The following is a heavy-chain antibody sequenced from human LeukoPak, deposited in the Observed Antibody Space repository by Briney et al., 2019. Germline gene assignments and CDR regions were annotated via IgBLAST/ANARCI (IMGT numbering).Heavy chain of an antibody. Sequence: ASVKISWKTSGYIFTDHYVHWLQQAPGGGLQWMGRVDPADGETKVAPRFQGRVTIIADTSFDTAYMELSSLRSEDTAMYFCAIDLKTQTILGDGRFDTWGQGTLITVSS. D-gene: IGHD3-16*01. CDR2: VDPADGET. CDR3: AIDLKTQTILGDGRFDT. CDR1: GYIFTDHY. V-gene: IGHV1-69-2*01. J-gene: IGHJ5*02.